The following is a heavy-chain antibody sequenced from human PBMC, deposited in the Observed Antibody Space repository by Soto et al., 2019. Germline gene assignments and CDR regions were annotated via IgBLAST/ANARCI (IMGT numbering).Heavy chain of an antibody. J-gene: IGHJ6*03. CDR3: ARDNIVVVPAAIIHYYYYMDV. V-gene: IGHV3-74*01. CDR2: INSNSSTT. D-gene: IGHD2-2*01. CDR1: GFTFSTYW. Sequence: AGGSLSLSCAASGFTFSTYWMHWVRQAPGKGLVWVSYINSNSSTTSYADSVKGRFTISRDNAKNTLYLQMNSLRAEDTAVYYCARDNIVVVPAAIIHYYYYMDVWGKGTTVTVSS.